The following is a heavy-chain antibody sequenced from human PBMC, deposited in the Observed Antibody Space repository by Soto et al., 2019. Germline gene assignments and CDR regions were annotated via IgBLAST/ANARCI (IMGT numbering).Heavy chain of an antibody. CDR3: ARGLGESPTVSDDWFDP. J-gene: IGHJ5*02. D-gene: IGHD4-4*01. CDR2: INHSGST. Sequence: SESLSLTCAVYGGSFSGYYWSWIRQPPGKGLEWIGEINHSGSTNYNPSLKSRVTISVDTSKNQFSLKLSSVTAADTAVYYRARGLGESPTVSDDWFDPWGQGTLVTVSS. V-gene: IGHV4-34*01. CDR1: GGSFSGYY.